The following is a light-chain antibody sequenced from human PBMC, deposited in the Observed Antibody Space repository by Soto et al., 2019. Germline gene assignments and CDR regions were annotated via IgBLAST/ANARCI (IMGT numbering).Light chain of an antibody. V-gene: IGKV3-20*01. Sequence: EIVVTQSPATLSVSPGERVTLSCRASQSVSSSLAWYQQRPGQAPRLLIYDASNRATGIPARFSGSGSGTEFTLTISSLEPEDFEVYYCQQYGSSPVLNFGGGTKVDIK. J-gene: IGKJ4*01. CDR1: QSVSSS. CDR2: DAS. CDR3: QQYGSSPVLN.